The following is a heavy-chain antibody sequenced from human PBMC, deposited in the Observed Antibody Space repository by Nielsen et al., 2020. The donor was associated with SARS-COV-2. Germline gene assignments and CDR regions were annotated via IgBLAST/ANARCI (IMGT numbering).Heavy chain of an antibody. CDR3: ARAWGDCSGGSCYSGDYYYYGMDV. V-gene: IGHV4-59*01. Sequence: SETLSLTCTVSGGSISSYYWSWIRQPPGKGQEWIGYIYYSGSTNYNPSLKSRVTISVDTSKNQFSLKLSSVTAADTAVYYCARAWGDCSGGSCYSGDYYYYGMDVWGQGTTVTVSS. CDR2: IYYSGST. CDR1: GGSISSYY. D-gene: IGHD2-15*01. J-gene: IGHJ6*02.